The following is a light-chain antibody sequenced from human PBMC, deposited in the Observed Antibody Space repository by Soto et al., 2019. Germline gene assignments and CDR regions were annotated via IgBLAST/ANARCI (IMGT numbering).Light chain of an antibody. CDR1: QSVRSD. J-gene: IGKJ5*01. CDR3: QHRYNWLIT. V-gene: IGKV3-11*01. Sequence: EIVLTQSPGTLSLSPVERATLSCRASQSVRSDLVWYQQKPGQAPRFLIYDVSNRATGIPARFSGSGSGTDFTLTISSLEPEDFAVYYCQHRYNWLITFGQGTRLEIK. CDR2: DVS.